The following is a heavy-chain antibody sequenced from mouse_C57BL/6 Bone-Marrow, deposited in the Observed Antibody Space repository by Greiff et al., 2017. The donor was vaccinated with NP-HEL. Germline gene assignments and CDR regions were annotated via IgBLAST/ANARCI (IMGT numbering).Heavy chain of an antibody. Sequence: EVKLVESGGGLVQPGGSLKLSCAASGFTFSDYGMAWVRQAPRKGPEWVAFISNLAYSIYYADTVTGRFTISRENAKNTLYLEMSSLRSEDTAMYYCARHTVGWYFDVWGTGTTVTVSS. CDR3: ARHTVGWYFDV. D-gene: IGHD1-1*01. CDR1: GFTFSDYG. J-gene: IGHJ1*03. V-gene: IGHV5-15*01. CDR2: ISNLAYSI.